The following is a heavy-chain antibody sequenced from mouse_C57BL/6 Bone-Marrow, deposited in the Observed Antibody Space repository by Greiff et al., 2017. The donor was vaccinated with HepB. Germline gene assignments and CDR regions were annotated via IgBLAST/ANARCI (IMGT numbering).Heavy chain of an antibody. CDR1: GFNIKNTY. D-gene: IGHD5-1*01. V-gene: IGHV14-3*01. CDR2: IDPANGNT. CDR3: ARRSVPHWYFDV. Sequence: VQRVESVAELVRPGASVKLSCTASGFNIKNTYMHWVKQRPEQGLEWIGRIDPANGNTKYAPKFQGKATITADTSSNTAYLQLSSLTSEDTAIYYCARRSVPHWYFDVWGTGTTVTVSS. J-gene: IGHJ1*03.